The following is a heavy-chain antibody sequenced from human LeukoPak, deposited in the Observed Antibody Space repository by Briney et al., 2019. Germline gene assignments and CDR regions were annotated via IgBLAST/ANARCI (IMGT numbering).Heavy chain of an antibody. D-gene: IGHD2-21*02. CDR3: ARILSLAYCGGDCYSPDAFDI. V-gene: IGHV1-8*01. CDR1: GYTFTSYD. Sequence: ASVKVSCKASGYTFTSYDINWVRQATGQGLEWMGWMNPNSGNTGYAQKFQGRVTMTRNTSISTAYMALSSLRSEDTAVYYCARILSLAYCGGDCYSPDAFDIWGQGTMVTVSS. J-gene: IGHJ3*02. CDR2: MNPNSGNT.